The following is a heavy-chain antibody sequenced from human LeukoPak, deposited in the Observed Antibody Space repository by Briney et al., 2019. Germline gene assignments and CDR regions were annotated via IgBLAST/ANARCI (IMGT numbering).Heavy chain of an antibody. CDR1: GYTFTDYY. Sequence: ASVKVSCKASGYTFTDYYIRWMRQAPGQGLEWMGWINPKRGVTTYAQKFQGRVTMTRDTSITTAYMELTRLRSDDTTIYYCARERNYGDYGNAFDVWGQGTKVTVS. CDR3: ARERNYGDYGNAFDV. CDR2: INPKRGVT. J-gene: IGHJ3*01. D-gene: IGHD4-17*01. V-gene: IGHV1-2*02.